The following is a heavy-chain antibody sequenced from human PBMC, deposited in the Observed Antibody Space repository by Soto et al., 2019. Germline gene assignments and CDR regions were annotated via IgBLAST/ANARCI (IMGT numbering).Heavy chain of an antibody. CDR2: INAGNGNT. V-gene: IGHV1-3*01. CDR1: GYTFNSHA. D-gene: IGHD3-10*02. J-gene: IGHJ5*02. Sequence: ASVKVSCKASGYTFNSHATHWVRQAPGQRPEWLGWINAGNGNTYYSEKFEGRVTFTRDTAATTVNMELTSLTSEDTAIYYCGRHQSGIGYYVDWFDPWGQGTLVTVSS. CDR3: GRHQSGIGYYVDWFDP.